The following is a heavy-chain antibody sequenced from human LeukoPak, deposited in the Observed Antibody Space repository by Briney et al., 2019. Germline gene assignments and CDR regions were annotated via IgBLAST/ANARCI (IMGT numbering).Heavy chain of an antibody. D-gene: IGHD3-10*01. J-gene: IGHJ6*02. CDR1: GGSISSYY. Sequence: KPSETLSLTCTVSGGSISSYYWSWIRQPPGKGLWWIGYIYYSGSTNYNPSLKSRVTISVDTSKTQFSLKLRSVTAADTAVYYCARHILEGSYYGSGSEDYYYYYGMDVWGQGTTVTVSS. V-gene: IGHV4-59*08. CDR3: ARHILEGSYYGSGSEDYYYYYGMDV. CDR2: IYYSGST.